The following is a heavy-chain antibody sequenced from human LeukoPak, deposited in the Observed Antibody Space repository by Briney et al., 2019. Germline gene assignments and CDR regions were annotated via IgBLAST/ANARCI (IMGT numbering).Heavy chain of an antibody. CDR3: ARPLTGYSYFDY. CDR1: GGSISSSPYY. J-gene: IGHJ4*02. D-gene: IGHD3-9*01. CDR2: VYYSGST. V-gene: IGHV4-39*01. Sequence: SETLSLTCTVSGGSISSSPYYWGWIRQPPGKGLEWIGSVYYSGSTSYNPPPKSRVTISVDTSKNQFSLKLNSVTAADTAVYYCARPLTGYSYFDYWGQGTLVTVSS.